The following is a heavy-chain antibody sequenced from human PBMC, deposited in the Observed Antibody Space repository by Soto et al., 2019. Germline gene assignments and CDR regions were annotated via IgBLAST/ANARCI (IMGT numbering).Heavy chain of an antibody. CDR2: ISSSSSTI. CDR3: ASCSSTSCSQGVRFDY. V-gene: IGHV3-48*01. J-gene: IGHJ4*02. CDR1: GFTFSSYS. Sequence: PGGSLRLSCAASGFTFSSYSMNWVRQAPGKGLEWVSYISSSSSTIYYADSVKGRFTISRDNAKNSLYLQMNSLRAEDTAVYYCASCSSTSCSQGVRFDYWGQGTLVTVSS. D-gene: IGHD2-2*01.